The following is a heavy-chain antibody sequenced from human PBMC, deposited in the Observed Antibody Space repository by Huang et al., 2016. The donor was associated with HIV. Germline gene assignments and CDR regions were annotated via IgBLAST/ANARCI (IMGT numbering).Heavy chain of an antibody. CDR3: ARDLYSSGWHAFDT. D-gene: IGHD6-19*01. V-gene: IGHV4-30-2*01. Sequence: QLQLQESGSRLVRPSETLSLTCAVSGGSIISSGYSWSWIRQPPGKGLEWIGYIYHSGTASYIPSLKSRVTMSVDTSKDRFSLKLTSVTAADTAVYYCARDLYSSGWHAFDTWGQGTMVTVSS. CDR1: GGSIISSGYS. CDR2: IYHSGTA. J-gene: IGHJ3*02.